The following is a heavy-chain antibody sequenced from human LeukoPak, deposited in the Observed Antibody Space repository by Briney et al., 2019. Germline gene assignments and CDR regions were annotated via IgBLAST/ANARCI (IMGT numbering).Heavy chain of an antibody. Sequence: GESLKISCKGSGYGSGYSFTSHWIAWVRQMPGKGLEWMGIIYPRYSNTIYSPSFQGQVTISAAKSISTAYLQWSSLKASDTAMYYCVRQSGSYYSEIDYWGQGTLVTVSS. D-gene: IGHD1-26*01. CDR1: GYSFTSHW. J-gene: IGHJ4*02. CDR2: IYPRYSNT. CDR3: VRQSGSYYSEIDY. V-gene: IGHV5-51*01.